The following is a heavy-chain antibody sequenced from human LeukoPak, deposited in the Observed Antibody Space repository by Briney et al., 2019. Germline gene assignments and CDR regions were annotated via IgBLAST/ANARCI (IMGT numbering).Heavy chain of an antibody. CDR1: GGSFSGYY. V-gene: IGHV4-34*01. Sequence: SETLSLTCAVYGGSFSGYYWSWIRQPPGKGVEWIGEINHSGSTNYNPPLQSRVTISVDTSKNQFSLKQSSVTAADTAVYYCARVRGGVVVPAGMHYYYGMDVWCKGTTVTVSS. CDR3: ARVRGGVVVPAGMHYYYGMDV. D-gene: IGHD2-2*01. J-gene: IGHJ6*04. CDR2: INHSGST.